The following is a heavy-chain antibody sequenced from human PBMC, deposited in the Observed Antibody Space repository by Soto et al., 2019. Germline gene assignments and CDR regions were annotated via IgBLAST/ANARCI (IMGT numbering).Heavy chain of an antibody. CDR1: GCSISSSSYY. Sequence: SETVSLTCTVSGCSISSSSYYWGWIRQPPGKGLEWIGSIYYSGSTYYNPSLKSRVTISVDTSENQFSLKLSSVTAADTAVYYCARRGFMATILGGSFDIWGQGTMVTVSS. CDR3: ARRGFMATILGGSFDI. CDR2: IYYSGST. J-gene: IGHJ3*02. D-gene: IGHD5-12*01. V-gene: IGHV4-39*01.